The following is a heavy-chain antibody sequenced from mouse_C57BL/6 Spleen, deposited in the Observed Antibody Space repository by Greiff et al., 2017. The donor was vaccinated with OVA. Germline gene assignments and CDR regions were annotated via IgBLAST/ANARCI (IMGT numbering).Heavy chain of an antibody. CDR1: GYTFTDYY. D-gene: IGHD1-1*01. J-gene: IGHJ1*03. CDR2: IYPGDGDT. V-gene: IGHV1-80*01. Sequence: VQLQQSGPELVKPGASVKISCKASGYTFTDYYMNWVKQRPGKGLEWIGQIYPGDGDTNYNGKFKGKATLTADKSSSTAYMQLSSLTSEDSAVYFCARWGYYGSSYRYFDVWGTGTTVTVSS. CDR3: ARWGYYGSSYRYFDV.